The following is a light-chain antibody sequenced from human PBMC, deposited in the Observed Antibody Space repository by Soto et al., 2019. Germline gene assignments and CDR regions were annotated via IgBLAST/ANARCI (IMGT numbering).Light chain of an antibody. CDR1: QSISTR. V-gene: IGKV1-5*03. CDR3: QQYNSYPLT. CDR2: KAS. Sequence: DIQMTQSPSTLSASVGDRVTITCRASQSISTRLAWYQQKAGKAPKLLIYKASSLEGGLPSRFSGSGSGTEINITISSLPPDAVAYYYRQQYNSYPLTFGEGTTVDIK. J-gene: IGKJ4*01.